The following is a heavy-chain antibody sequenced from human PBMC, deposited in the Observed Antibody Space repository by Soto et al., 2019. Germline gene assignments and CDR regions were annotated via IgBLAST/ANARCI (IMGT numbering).Heavy chain of an antibody. Sequence: GGSLRLSCAASGFTFSRYSMNWVRQAPGKGLEWVSSISSSSSYIYYADSVKGRFTISRDNAKNSLYLQMNGLGAEDTAVYYCARDIGGYSGYANDHWGQGPLVSVSS. D-gene: IGHD5-12*01. CDR1: GFTFSRYS. CDR2: ISSSSSYI. CDR3: ARDIGGYSGYANDH. V-gene: IGHV3-21*01. J-gene: IGHJ4*02.